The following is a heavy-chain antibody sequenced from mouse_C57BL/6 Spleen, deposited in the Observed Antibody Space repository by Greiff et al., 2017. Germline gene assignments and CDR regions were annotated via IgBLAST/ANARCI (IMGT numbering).Heavy chain of an antibody. J-gene: IGHJ4*01. V-gene: IGHV1-72*01. CDR2: IDPNSGGT. D-gene: IGHD1-1*01. CDR1: GYTFTSYW. CDR3: ASEPSFYYGSSVQGAMDY. Sequence: QVQLQQPGAELVKPGASVKLSCKASGYTFTSYWMHWVKQRPGRGLEWIGRIDPNSGGTKYNEKFKSKATLTVDKPSSTAYMQLSSLTSEDSAVYYCASEPSFYYGSSVQGAMDYWGQGTSVTVSS.